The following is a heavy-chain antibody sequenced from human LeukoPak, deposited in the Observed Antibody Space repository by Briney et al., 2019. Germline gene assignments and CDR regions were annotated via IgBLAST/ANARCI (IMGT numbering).Heavy chain of an antibody. CDR1: GYDFTTYW. CDR3: ARRGRGDWFDH. J-gene: IGHJ5*02. CDR2: IWPGDSDT. D-gene: IGHD1-26*01. V-gene: IGHV5-51*01. Sequence: HGGSLQISCKISGYDFTTYWIGWVRQVPGKGLECMGIIWPGDSDTRNSTSFQGQVTISADKTISTVYLQWSSLKVSDTAIYYCARRGRGDWFDHWGQGTLVTVSS.